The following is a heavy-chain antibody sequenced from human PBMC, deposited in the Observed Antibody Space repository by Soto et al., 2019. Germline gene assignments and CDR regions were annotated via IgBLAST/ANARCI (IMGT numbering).Heavy chain of an antibody. CDR1: GGSISSGDYY. CDR3: ARVPHYYDSSGLD. J-gene: IGHJ3*01. D-gene: IGHD3-22*01. CDR2: IYYSGST. Sequence: SETLSLTCTVSGGSISSGDYYWSWIRQPPGKGLEWIGYIYYSGSTYYNPSLKSRVTISVDTSKNQFSLKLSSVTAADTAVYYCARVPHYYDSSGLDWGQGTMVTVSS. V-gene: IGHV4-30-4*01.